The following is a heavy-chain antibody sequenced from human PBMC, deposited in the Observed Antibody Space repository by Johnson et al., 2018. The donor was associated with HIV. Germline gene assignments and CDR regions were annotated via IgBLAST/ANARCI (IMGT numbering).Heavy chain of an antibody. J-gene: IGHJ3*02. CDR1: GFTFDEYD. Sequence: VQLVESGGGVVRPGGSLRLSCATSGFTFDEYDMSWVRQAPGKGLEWVSSINWNGGPPGSADSVKGRFTTSRDNAKNSLYLQMNSLKTEDTAVYYCARDRGIGAAGDAFHIWGQGTTVTVSS. V-gene: IGHV3-20*04. D-gene: IGHD6-13*01. CDR2: INWNGGPP. CDR3: ARDRGIGAAGDAFHI.